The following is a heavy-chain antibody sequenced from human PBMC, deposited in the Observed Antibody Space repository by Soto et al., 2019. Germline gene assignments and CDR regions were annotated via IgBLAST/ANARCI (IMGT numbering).Heavy chain of an antibody. Sequence: EVQLVESGGGLVQPGRSLRLSCAASGFTFDDYAMHWVRKDPEKGLEWVSGISWNSGSIGYADTVKGRFTISRDNAKHFLYLQMNSLRAEDTALYYCAKDAADNGDYDEYFDLWCRGTLVTVSS. V-gene: IGHV3-9*01. CDR3: AKDAADNGDYDEYFDL. CDR2: ISWNSGSI. CDR1: GFTFDDYA. J-gene: IGHJ2*01. D-gene: IGHD4-17*01.